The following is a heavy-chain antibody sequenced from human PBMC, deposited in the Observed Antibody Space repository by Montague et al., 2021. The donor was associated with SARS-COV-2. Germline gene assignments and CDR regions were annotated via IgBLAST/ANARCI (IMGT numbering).Heavy chain of an antibody. CDR1: GGSMIGGGYY. CDR2: VYSGGTT. Sequence: TLSLTCNVSGGSMIGGGYYWSWIRQPPGKGLEWIGYVYSGGTTYYNPSLKSRVTISEDMSKNQFSLRLTSVTAADTAVYYCVRDGGLRFSGGAMDVWGQGTTVTVSS. J-gene: IGHJ6*02. D-gene: IGHD3-3*01. CDR3: VRDGGLRFSGGAMDV. V-gene: IGHV4-31*03.